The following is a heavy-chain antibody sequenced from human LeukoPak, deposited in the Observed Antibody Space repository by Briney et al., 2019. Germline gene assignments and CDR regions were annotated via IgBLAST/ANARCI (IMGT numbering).Heavy chain of an antibody. CDR1: GFTFSSYW. D-gene: IGHD3-10*01. CDR3: ARDPATMVRGVIGDRYYYMDV. Sequence: PGGSLRLSCAASGFTFSSYWMSWVRQAPGKGLEWVANIKQDGSEKYYVDSVKGRFTISRDNAKNSLYLQMNSLRAEDTAVYYCARDPATMVRGVIGDRYYYMDVWGKGTTVTVSS. CDR2: IKQDGSEK. V-gene: IGHV3-7*01. J-gene: IGHJ6*03.